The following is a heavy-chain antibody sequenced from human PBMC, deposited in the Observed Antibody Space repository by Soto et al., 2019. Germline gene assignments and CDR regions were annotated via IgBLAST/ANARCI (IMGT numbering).Heavy chain of an antibody. Sequence: GGSLRLSCAASGFTFSSYSMNWVRQAPGKGLEWVSYISSSSSTIYYADSVKGRFTISRDNAKNSLYLQMNSLRAEDTAVYYCARRYCSSTSCYASDAFDIWGQGTMVTVSS. J-gene: IGHJ3*02. D-gene: IGHD2-2*01. V-gene: IGHV3-48*01. CDR1: GFTFSSYS. CDR3: ARRYCSSTSCYASDAFDI. CDR2: ISSSSSTI.